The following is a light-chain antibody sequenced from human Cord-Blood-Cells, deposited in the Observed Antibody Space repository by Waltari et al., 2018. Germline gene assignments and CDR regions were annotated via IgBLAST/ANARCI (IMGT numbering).Light chain of an antibody. CDR2: EGS. V-gene: IGLV2-23*01. Sequence: QSALTQPASVSGSPGQSITIPCPGTSSDVGSYNLVSWYQQHPGKAPKLLIYEGSKRPSGVSNRFSGSKSGNTASLTISGLQAEDEADYYCCSYAGSSTYVLFGGGTKLTVL. J-gene: IGLJ2*01. CDR1: SSDVGSYNL. CDR3: CSYAGSSTYVL.